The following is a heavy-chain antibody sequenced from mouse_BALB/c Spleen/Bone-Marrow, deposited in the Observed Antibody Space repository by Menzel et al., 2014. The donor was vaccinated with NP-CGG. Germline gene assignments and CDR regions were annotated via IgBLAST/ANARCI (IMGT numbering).Heavy chain of an antibody. CDR1: GFTFSSFG. J-gene: IGHJ3*01. V-gene: IGHV5-17*02. CDR2: ISSGSSTI. Sequence: EVKLMESGGGLVQPGGSRKLSCAASGFTFSSFGMHWVRQAPEKGLEWVAYISSGSSTIYYADTVKGRFTISRDNPKNTLFLQMTSLRSEDAAMYYCARGGNYAWFAYWGQGTLVTVPA. D-gene: IGHD2-1*01. CDR3: ARGGNYAWFAY.